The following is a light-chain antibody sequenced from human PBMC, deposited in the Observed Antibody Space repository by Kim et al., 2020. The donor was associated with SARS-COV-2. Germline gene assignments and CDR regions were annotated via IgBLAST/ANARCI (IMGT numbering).Light chain of an antibody. Sequence: EIVLTQSPGTLSLSPGERVALSCRASHSVTSSRLAWYQQKSGQAPRLLIYDASSRATGVPDRFSGSGSGTDFTLTISRLEPEDVAVYYCKQYGSFPYTFGQGTKLEI. J-gene: IGKJ2*01. CDR2: DAS. CDR1: HSVTSSR. V-gene: IGKV3-20*01. CDR3: KQYGSFPYT.